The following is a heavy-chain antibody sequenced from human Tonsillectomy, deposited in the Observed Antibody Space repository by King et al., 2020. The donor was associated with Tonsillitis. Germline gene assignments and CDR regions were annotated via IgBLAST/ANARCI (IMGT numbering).Heavy chain of an antibody. CDR3: ARDWLVPSRVLNH. Sequence: VQLVESGAEVKKPGASVKVSCKASGYTFTGYYMHWVRQAPGQGLEWMGWLNLNNGDTNYAQNFQGRVTMTRDTSISTAYMELSRLRSDDTAVYYCARDWLVPSRVLNHWGQGTLVTVSS. D-gene: IGHD6-19*01. CDR1: GYTFTGYY. J-gene: IGHJ4*02. V-gene: IGHV1-2*02. CDR2: LNLNNGDT.